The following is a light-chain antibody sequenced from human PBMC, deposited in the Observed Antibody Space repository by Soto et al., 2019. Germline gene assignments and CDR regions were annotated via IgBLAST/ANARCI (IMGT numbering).Light chain of an antibody. CDR1: QSLLHSDGDNY. Sequence: DIVMTQSPLSLPVTPGEPASISCKSSQSLLHSDGDNYLEWYVQKAGQSPQLLIYLVSHRASGVPDRLCGSGSGTDFTLKISKVEADDVGVYYCMQTLQTPYTFGPGTKVEIK. J-gene: IGKJ3*01. CDR3: MQTLQTPYT. CDR2: LVS. V-gene: IGKV2-28*01.